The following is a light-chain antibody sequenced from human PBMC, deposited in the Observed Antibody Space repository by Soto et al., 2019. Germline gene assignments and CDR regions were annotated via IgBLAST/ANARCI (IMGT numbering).Light chain of an antibody. CDR1: QSISNY. Sequence: DIQMTQSPSTLSASVEERVTITCRGSQSISNYLAWYQQKPGKAPKLLIYKASNLDSGVPSRFSGSGSGTAFTLTISSLQPDDFATYYCQQYPSFSRTFGQGTKVEVK. CDR3: QQYPSFSRT. CDR2: KAS. J-gene: IGKJ1*01. V-gene: IGKV1-5*03.